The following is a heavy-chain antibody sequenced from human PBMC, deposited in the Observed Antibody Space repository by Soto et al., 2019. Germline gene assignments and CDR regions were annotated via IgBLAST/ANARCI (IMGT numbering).Heavy chain of an antibody. D-gene: IGHD3-10*01. CDR3: ARGLILWFGELSRRGGYYYYMDV. J-gene: IGHJ6*03. CDR1: GGSFSGYQ. V-gene: IGHV4-34*01. CDR2: INDSGNI. Sequence: QVQLQQWGAGLLKPSETLSLTCAVYGGSFSGYQWSWIRQTPGKGLEWIGEINDSGNINSNPSLKIRVTMFADTPKNQISLKLSSVTAADTAVYYCARGLILWFGELSRRGGYYYYMDVWGKGTTVTVSS.